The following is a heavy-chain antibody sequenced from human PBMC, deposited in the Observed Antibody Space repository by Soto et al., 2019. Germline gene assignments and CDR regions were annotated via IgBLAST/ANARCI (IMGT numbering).Heavy chain of an antibody. Sequence: WASVKVSCKASGGTFSSYAISWVRQAPGQGLEWMGGIIPIFGTANYAQKFQGRVTITADESTSTAYMELSSLRSEDTAVYYCASRIAAAGTNFDYWGQGTLVTVSS. CDR2: IIPIFGTA. D-gene: IGHD6-13*01. CDR3: ASRIAAAGTNFDY. J-gene: IGHJ4*02. V-gene: IGHV1-69*13. CDR1: GGTFSSYA.